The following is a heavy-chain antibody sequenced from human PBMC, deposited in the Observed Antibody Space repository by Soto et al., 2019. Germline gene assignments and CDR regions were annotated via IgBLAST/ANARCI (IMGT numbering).Heavy chain of an antibody. CDR2: IIPLLGIT. J-gene: IGHJ1*01. CDR1: GGTFSGYA. CDR3: ARDPRSITGTTSSEDFQH. Sequence: QAQLMQSGAEVKKPGCSVKVSCKASGGTFSGYAINWVRQAPGQGLEWMGGIIPLLGITDYGQKFQGRITIAADESTGTAYMDLRGLRSEDTAVYYCARDPRSITGTTSSEDFQHWGQGTLVSVSS. D-gene: IGHD1-20*01. V-gene: IGHV1-69*01.